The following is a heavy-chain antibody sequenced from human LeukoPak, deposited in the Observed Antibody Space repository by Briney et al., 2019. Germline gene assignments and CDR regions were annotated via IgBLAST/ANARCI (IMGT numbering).Heavy chain of an antibody. D-gene: IGHD6-13*01. CDR3: ARLRDVDSSSWPAYFDY. J-gene: IGHJ4*02. Sequence: GGSLRLSCAASGFTFSSYWMSWVRQAPGKGLERVANIKQDGSEKYYVDSVKGRFTISRDNAKNSLYLQMNSLRAEDTAVYYCARLRDVDSSSWPAYFDYWGQGTLVTVSS. CDR1: GFTFSSYW. CDR2: IKQDGSEK. V-gene: IGHV3-7*01.